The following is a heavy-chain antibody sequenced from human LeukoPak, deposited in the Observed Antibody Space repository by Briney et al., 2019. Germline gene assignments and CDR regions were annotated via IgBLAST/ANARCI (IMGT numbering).Heavy chain of an antibody. J-gene: IGHJ4*02. V-gene: IGHV1-2*02. CDR1: GYTFTGDY. CDR2: INPNSGGT. D-gene: IGHD3-10*01. Sequence: WASVKVSCKASGYTFTGDYMHWVRQAPGQGLEWMGWINPNSGGTNYAQKFQGRVTMTRDTSISTAYMELSRLRSDDTAVYYCARGSLVRGVITILSYWGQGTLVTVSS. CDR3: ARGSLVRGVITILSY.